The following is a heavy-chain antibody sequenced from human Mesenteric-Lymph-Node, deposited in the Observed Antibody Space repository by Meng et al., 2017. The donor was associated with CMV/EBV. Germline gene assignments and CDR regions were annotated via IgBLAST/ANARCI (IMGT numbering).Heavy chain of an antibody. Sequence: GESLKISCAASGFSFSNYIMHWVRQAPGKGLEWVAVIYSDGSTKYYADSVKGRFTISIDNSKNTLYLQMNSLRPEDTAVYYCVRDTRVGATTDAFDIWGQGTMVTVSS. CDR2: IYSDGSTK. CDR3: VRDTRVGATTDAFDI. D-gene: IGHD1-26*01. J-gene: IGHJ3*02. V-gene: IGHV3-30-3*01. CDR1: GFSFSNYI.